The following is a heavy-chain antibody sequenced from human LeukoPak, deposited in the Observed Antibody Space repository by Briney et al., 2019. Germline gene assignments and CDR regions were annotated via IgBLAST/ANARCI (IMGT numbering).Heavy chain of an antibody. D-gene: IGHD2-21*01. CDR1: GFTFSSYE. CDR3: ARGAPHFIVVVIAPFDY. CDR2: ISSGSTI. J-gene: IGHJ4*02. V-gene: IGHV3-48*03. Sequence: GGSLRLSCAASGFTFSSYEMNWVRQAPGKGLECVSYISSGSTIYYADSVKGRFTISRDNAKNSLYLQMNSLRAEDTAVYYCARGAPHFIVVVIAPFDYWGQGTLVTVSS.